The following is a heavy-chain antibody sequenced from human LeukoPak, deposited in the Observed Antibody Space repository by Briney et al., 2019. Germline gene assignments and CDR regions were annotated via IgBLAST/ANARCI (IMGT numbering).Heavy chain of an antibody. V-gene: IGHV4-34*01. CDR3: ARAGSIALWNV. J-gene: IGHJ6*02. D-gene: IGHD6-6*01. CDR2: INHSGST. CDR1: GGSFSGYY. Sequence: SETLSLTCAVYGGSFSGYYWSWIRQPPGKGLEWIGEINHSGSTNYNPSLKSRVTISVDTSKNQFSLKLSSVTAADTAVYYCARAGSIALWNVWGQGTTVTVSS.